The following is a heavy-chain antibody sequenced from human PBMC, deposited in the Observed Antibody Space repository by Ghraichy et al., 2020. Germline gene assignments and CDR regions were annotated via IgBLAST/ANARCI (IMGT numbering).Heavy chain of an antibody. Sequence: LTCAASGFTVSSNYMSWVRQAPGKGLEWVSVIYSGGSTYYADSVKGRFTISRDNSKNTLYLQMNSLRAEDTAVYYCARATLVGAPGYWGQGTLVTVSS. D-gene: IGHD1-26*01. CDR1: GFTVSSNY. J-gene: IGHJ4*02. CDR2: IYSGGST. CDR3: ARATLVGAPGY. V-gene: IGHV3-53*01.